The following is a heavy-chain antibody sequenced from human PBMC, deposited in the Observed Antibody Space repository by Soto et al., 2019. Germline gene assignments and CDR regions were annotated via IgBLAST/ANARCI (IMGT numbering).Heavy chain of an antibody. Sequence: SETLSLTCTVSGGSISNYYWRWIRQPPGKGLEWIGYISYSGNTNYKASLKSRFSISVDTTKNHLSRNLTSVSAADTAVYYCASAPLGLSRSYFNSWGQGTPVTVSS. CDR1: GGSISNYY. CDR3: ASAPLGLSRSYFNS. J-gene: IGHJ4*02. V-gene: IGHV4-59*01. CDR2: ISYSGNT. D-gene: IGHD7-27*01.